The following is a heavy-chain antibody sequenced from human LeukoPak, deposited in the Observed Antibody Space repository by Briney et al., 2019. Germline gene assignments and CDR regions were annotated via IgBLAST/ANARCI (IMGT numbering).Heavy chain of an antibody. CDR2: IYYSGST. CDR1: GGSISSYY. D-gene: IGHD3-3*01. CDR3: ARGPRITIFGVVTNNWFDP. Sequence: SETLSLTCTVSGGSISSYYWSWIRQPPGKGLEWIGYIYYSGSTYYNPSLKSRVTISVDTSKNQFSLKLSSVTAADTAVYYCARGPRITIFGVVTNNWFDPWGQGTLVTVSS. V-gene: IGHV4-59*12. J-gene: IGHJ5*02.